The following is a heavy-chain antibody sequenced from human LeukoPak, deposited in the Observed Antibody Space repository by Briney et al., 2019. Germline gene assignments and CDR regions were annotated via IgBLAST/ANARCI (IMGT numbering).Heavy chain of an antibody. Sequence: SETLSLTCSVSYGSITGDYWSWIRQPAGKGLEWIGRIYSSGSTNYNPSLKSRVTMSVDTSKNHFSLKLSSVTAADTAVYYCARGGGKIWFGESNWFDPWGQGTLVTVSS. CDR1: YGSITGDY. D-gene: IGHD3-10*01. CDR2: IYSSGST. CDR3: ARGGGKIWFGESNWFDP. V-gene: IGHV4-4*07. J-gene: IGHJ5*02.